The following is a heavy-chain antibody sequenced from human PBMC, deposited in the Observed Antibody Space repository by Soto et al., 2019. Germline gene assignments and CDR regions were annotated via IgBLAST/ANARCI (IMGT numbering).Heavy chain of an antibody. D-gene: IGHD2-2*01. CDR1: GFTFNSYA. Sequence: GGSLRLSCAASGFTFNSYAMNWVRQAPGKGLAWVSAIGTDGNTYYANSVKGRFTISRDNSRTTLYLQMNSLRVEDTALYYCVRKYPGTRPFDYWGQGTLVTVS. CDR3: VRKYPGTRPFDY. V-gene: IGHV3-23*01. J-gene: IGHJ4*01. CDR2: IGTDGNT.